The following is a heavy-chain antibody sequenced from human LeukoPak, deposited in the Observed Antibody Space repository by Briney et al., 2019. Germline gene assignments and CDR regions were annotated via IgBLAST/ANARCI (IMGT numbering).Heavy chain of an antibody. CDR2: INHSGST. Sequence: PSETLSLTCAVYGGSFSGYYWSWIRQPPGKGLEWIGEINHSGSTNYNPSLKSRVTISVDTSKNQFSLKLSSVTAADTAVYYCARGRYSSGWYVINRQYYFDYWGQGTLVTVSS. J-gene: IGHJ4*02. V-gene: IGHV4-34*01. CDR3: ARGRYSSGWYVINRQYYFDY. D-gene: IGHD6-19*01. CDR1: GGSFSGYY.